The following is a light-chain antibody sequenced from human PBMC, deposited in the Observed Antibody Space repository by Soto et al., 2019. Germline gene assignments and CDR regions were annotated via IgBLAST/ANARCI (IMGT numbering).Light chain of an antibody. Sequence: QSALTQPRSVSGSLGQSVTISCTGTSSDVGTYNYVSWYQQHPGKAPKVMIYDVSERPSGVPDRFSGSKSGNTASLTISGLQAEDEADYYCCSYAGSPRYVLGIGTKVTVL. J-gene: IGLJ1*01. CDR1: SSDVGTYNY. V-gene: IGLV2-11*01. CDR3: CSYAGSPRYV. CDR2: DVS.